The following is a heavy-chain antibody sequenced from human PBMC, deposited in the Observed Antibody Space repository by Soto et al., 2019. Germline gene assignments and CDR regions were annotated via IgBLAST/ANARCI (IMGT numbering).Heavy chain of an antibody. Sequence: ASVKVSCKASGYTFTSYYMHWVRQAPGQGLEWMGIINPSGGSTSYAQKFQGRVTMTRDTSTSTVYMELSSLRSEDTAVYYCARGTRVLRFLEWSPGDYGMDVWGQGTTVTVSS. CDR1: GYTFTSYY. J-gene: IGHJ6*02. CDR2: INPSGGST. CDR3: ARGTRVLRFLEWSPGDYGMDV. D-gene: IGHD3-3*01. V-gene: IGHV1-46*01.